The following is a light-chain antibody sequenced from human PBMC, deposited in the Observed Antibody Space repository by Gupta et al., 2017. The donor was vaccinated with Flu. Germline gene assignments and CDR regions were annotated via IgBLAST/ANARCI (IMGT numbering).Light chain of an antibody. CDR3: QQDYNWPYT. Sequence: EIVLTQSPATLSVSPGERATLSCRASQSVSSNLAWYQQKPGQAPRLLIYGASTRATGIPARFSGSGSGTEFTLTISSLQSEDFAVYYCQQDYNWPYTFGQGTRLEIK. CDR1: QSVSSN. CDR2: GAS. J-gene: IGKJ2*01. V-gene: IGKV3D-15*01.